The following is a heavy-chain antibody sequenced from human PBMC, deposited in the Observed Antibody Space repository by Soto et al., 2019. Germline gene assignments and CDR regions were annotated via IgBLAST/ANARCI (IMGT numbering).Heavy chain of an antibody. CDR3: AREYCTNGVCGLAWFDP. CDR1: GGTFSSYA. Sequence: GASVKVSCKASGGTFSSYAISWVRQAPGQGLEWMGGIIPIFGTANYAQKFQGRVTITADESTSTAYMELSSLRSEDTAVYYCAREYCTNGVCGLAWFDPWGQGTQVTVSS. V-gene: IGHV1-69*13. D-gene: IGHD2-8*01. CDR2: IIPIFGTA. J-gene: IGHJ5*02.